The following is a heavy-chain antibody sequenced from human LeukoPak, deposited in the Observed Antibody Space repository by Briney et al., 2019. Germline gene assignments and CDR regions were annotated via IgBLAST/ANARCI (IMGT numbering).Heavy chain of an antibody. CDR1: GFTFSSYA. CDR2: ISGSGGST. D-gene: IGHD3-22*01. CDR3: AKEPDSSGYYYLYYFDY. J-gene: IGHJ4*02. Sequence: GGSLRLSCAASGFTFSSYAMSWVRQAPGKGLEWVSAISGSGGSTYYADSVKGRFTISRDNSKNTLYLQMNSLRAEDTAVCYCAKEPDSSGYYYLYYFDYWGQGTLVTVSS. V-gene: IGHV3-23*01.